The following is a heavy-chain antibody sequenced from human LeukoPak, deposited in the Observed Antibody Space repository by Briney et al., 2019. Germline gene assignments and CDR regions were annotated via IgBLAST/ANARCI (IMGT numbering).Heavy chain of an antibody. CDR1: GGSISSGNYY. CDR2: IYSGGST. J-gene: IGHJ6*03. Sequence: SETLSLTCTVSGGSISSGNYYWTWIRQPAGKGLEWIGHIYSGGSTNFHPSLKSRVTISVDTSKTQLFLKLTSVTAADTAVYYCGRGKYCGDTRCHGYYYTDVWGKGTTVTVSS. CDR3: GRGKYCGDTRCHGYYYTDV. V-gene: IGHV4-61*09. D-gene: IGHD2-2*01.